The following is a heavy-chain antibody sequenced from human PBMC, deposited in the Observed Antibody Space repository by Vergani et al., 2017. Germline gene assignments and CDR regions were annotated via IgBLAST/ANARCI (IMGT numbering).Heavy chain of an antibody. V-gene: IGHV4-59*01. CDR2: IYYSGST. CDR3: ARRYCSSTSCFSYFDY. J-gene: IGHJ4*02. Sequence: QVQLQESGPGLVKPSETLSLTCTVSGGSISSYYWSWTRQPPGKGLEWIGYIYYSGSTNYNPSLKSRVTISVDTSKNQFSLNLSSVTAADTAVYYCARRYCSSTSCFSYFDYWGQGTLVTVSS. CDR1: GGSISSYY. D-gene: IGHD2-2*01.